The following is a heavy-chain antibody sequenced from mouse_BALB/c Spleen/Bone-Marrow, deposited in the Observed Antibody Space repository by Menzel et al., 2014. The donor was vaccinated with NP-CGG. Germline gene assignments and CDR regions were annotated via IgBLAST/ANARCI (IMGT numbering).Heavy chain of an antibody. CDR3: ARDGDYDEGYAMDY. CDR1: GYAFTNYL. D-gene: IGHD2-4*01. CDR2: INPGSGGT. J-gene: IGHJ4*01. Sequence: QVHVKQSGAELVRPGTSVKVSCKASGYAFTNYLIEWVKQRPGQSLEWIGVINPGSGGTNYNEKFKGKATLTADKSSSTAYMQLSSLTSDDSAVYFCARDGDYDEGYAMDYWGQGTSVTVSS. V-gene: IGHV1-54*01.